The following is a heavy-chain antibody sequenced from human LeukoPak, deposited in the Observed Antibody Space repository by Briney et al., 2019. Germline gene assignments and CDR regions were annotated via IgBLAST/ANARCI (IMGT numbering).Heavy chain of an antibody. CDR1: GGSISSGSYY. V-gene: IGHV4-61*02. J-gene: IGHJ4*02. Sequence: PSETXXLTCTVSGGSISSGSYYWSWIRQPDGKGLEWIGRIYTSGSTNYNPSLKSRVTISVDTYKKQFTRKQSSVTAADTAVYYCARDRGAAAGRLDYWGQGTLVTVSS. D-gene: IGHD6-13*01. CDR2: IYTSGST. CDR3: ARDRGAAAGRLDY.